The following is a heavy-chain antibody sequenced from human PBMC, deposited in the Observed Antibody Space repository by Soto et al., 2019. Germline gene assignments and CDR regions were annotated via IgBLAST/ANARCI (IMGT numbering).Heavy chain of an antibody. V-gene: IGHV4-59*01. CDR2: IYHIGST. CDR1: GAPITSDY. J-gene: IGHJ5*02. D-gene: IGHD3-3*01. CDR3: ARFTYKSGFNWFDP. Sequence: QVQLQESGPGLVKPLETLSLTCTVSGAPITSDYWSWIRQSPGKGLEWIGYIYHIGSTDYNPSLKSRVTISIDKSTNQFSLNMRSVTAADTAVYFCARFTYKSGFNWFDPWGQGTQVTVSS.